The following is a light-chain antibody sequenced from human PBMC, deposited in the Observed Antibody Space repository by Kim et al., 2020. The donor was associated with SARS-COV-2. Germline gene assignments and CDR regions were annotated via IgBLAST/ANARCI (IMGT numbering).Light chain of an antibody. J-gene: IGLJ2*01. CDR3: AAWDDSLNGLV. Sequence: GPGVHISCSGEIFNIGSHPVNWCLQCPQTTPKLLIHTVDQRPAGVPDRFSGSKSGTSASLAISGLQSADEADYYCAAWDDSLNGLVFGGGTKVTVL. CDR1: IFNIGSHP. CDR2: TVD. V-gene: IGLV1-44*01.